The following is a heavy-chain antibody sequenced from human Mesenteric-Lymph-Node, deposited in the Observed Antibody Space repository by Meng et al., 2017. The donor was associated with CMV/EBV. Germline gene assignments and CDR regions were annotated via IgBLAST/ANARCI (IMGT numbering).Heavy chain of an antibody. CDR1: GYTFSRHW. CDR3: ARSTLGQISPVIY. J-gene: IGHJ4*02. Sequence: GESLKISCAASGYTFSRHWMSWVRQAPGKGLEWVSVIYVGGDTYYADSVKGRFTISRDTSKNALHLQMNSLRAEDTAVYYCARSTLGQISPVIYWGQGTLVTVSS. V-gene: IGHV3-66*01. D-gene: IGHD2/OR15-2a*01. CDR2: IYVGGDT.